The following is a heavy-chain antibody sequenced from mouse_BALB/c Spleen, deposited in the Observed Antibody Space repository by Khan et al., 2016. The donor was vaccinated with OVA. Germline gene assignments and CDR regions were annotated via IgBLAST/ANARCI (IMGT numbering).Heavy chain of an antibody. Sequence: VQLQESGPGLVAPSQSLSITCTVSGFSLTSYGVHWVRQPPGKGLEWLVVICSDGSTNYNSVLKSRLSISKANPKSQVFLKMNSLQTDDTAIYYCARWFDGYSSLYAMDYWGQGTSVTVSS. CDR3: ARWFDGYSSLYAMDY. V-gene: IGHV2-6*02. CDR2: ICSDGST. D-gene: IGHD2-3*01. CDR1: GFSLTSYG. J-gene: IGHJ4*01.